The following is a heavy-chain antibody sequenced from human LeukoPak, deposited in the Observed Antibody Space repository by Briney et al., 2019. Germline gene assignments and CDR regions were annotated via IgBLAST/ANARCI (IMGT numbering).Heavy chain of an antibody. D-gene: IGHD1-1*01. CDR1: GFTFNNYW. CDR3: ARRGTGHGMDV. Sequence: XGSLRLSCAASGFTFNNYWIHWVRQVPGKGLVWVSRINNDGSSASYVDSAKGRFTISRDNAKNTLFLQMNSLRAEDTAVYYCARRGTGHGMDVWGQGTTVIVSS. CDR2: INNDGSSA. V-gene: IGHV3-74*01. J-gene: IGHJ6*02.